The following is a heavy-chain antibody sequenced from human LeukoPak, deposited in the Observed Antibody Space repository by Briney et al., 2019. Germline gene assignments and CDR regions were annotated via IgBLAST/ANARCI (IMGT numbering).Heavy chain of an antibody. D-gene: IGHD3-16*01. Sequence: SVKVCCKAAGGTFSSYAISWVRQAPGQGLEWMGGIIPIFGTANYGQKFQGRVTITADESTSTAYMELSSLRSEDTAVYYCARGSSYGSSMGYWGQGTLVTVSS. CDR1: GGTFSSYA. CDR2: IIPIFGTA. J-gene: IGHJ4*02. V-gene: IGHV1-69*13. CDR3: ARGSSYGSSMGY.